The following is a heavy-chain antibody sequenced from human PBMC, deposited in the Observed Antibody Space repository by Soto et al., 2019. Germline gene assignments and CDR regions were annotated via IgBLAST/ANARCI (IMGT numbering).Heavy chain of an antibody. CDR2: IRDSDSGGST. CDR1: GFTFSNSA. V-gene: IGHV3-23*01. D-gene: IGHD2-21*01. J-gene: IGHJ4*02. CDR3: AKVRVGIDVDFDY. Sequence: EVQLLESGGGLVQPGGSLRLSCAASGFTFSNSAMTWVRQAPAKGLEWVSTIRDSDSGGSTFYADSVKGRFTISRDDSXNTLYLQMSSLRAEDTAMYYCAKVRVGIDVDFDYWGQGALVTVSS.